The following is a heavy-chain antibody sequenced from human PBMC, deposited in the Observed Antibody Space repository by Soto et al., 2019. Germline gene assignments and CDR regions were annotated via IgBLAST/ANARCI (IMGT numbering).Heavy chain of an antibody. V-gene: IGHV3-64D*06. Sequence: GGSLRLSCSASGFTFSSYTLHWVRQAPGKGLEYVSAISSNGPNTYYADSVKGRFTISRDNSKNTLYLQMSSLRTEDTAVYYCVKDGINYYDSSGYWAYWGQGTQVTVSS. J-gene: IGHJ4*02. D-gene: IGHD3-22*01. CDR2: ISSNGPNT. CDR3: VKDGINYYDSSGYWAY. CDR1: GFTFSSYT.